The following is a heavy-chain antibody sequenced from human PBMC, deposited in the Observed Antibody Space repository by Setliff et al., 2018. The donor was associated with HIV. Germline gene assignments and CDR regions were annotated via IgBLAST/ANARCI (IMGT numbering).Heavy chain of an antibody. D-gene: IGHD6-13*01. Sequence: GESLKISCKGSGYSFTNYWIGWVRQLPGKGLEWMGIIYPGDSDTRYSPSFQGQVTISADKSISTAYQQWSSLKASDTAMYYCARRMWQQDSKFMYYFDYWGQGTLVTVSS. V-gene: IGHV5-51*01. CDR2: IYPGDSDT. CDR1: GYSFTNYW. CDR3: ARRMWQQDSKFMYYFDY. J-gene: IGHJ4*02.